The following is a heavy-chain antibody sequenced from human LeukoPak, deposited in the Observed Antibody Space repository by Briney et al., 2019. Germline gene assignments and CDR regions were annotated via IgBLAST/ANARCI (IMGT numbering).Heavy chain of an antibody. J-gene: IGHJ4*02. Sequence: GSLRLSCAASGFTFIRYSLNWVRQPPGKGLEWIGEINHSGSTNYNPSLKSRVTISVDTSKNQFSLKLSSVTAADTAVYYCARAGRIAAAGYYFDYWGQGTLVTVSS. CDR1: GFTFIRYS. CDR2: INHSGST. D-gene: IGHD6-13*01. V-gene: IGHV4-34*01. CDR3: ARAGRIAAAGYYFDY.